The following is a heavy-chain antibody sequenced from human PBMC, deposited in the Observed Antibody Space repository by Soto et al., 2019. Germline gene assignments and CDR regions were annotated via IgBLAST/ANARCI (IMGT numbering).Heavy chain of an antibody. D-gene: IGHD3-10*01. CDR2: VSGSGGST. V-gene: IGHV3-23*01. CDR3: AKEWLYGSGSFYYYYGMDV. Sequence: EVQLLESGGGLVQPGGSLRLSCAASGFTFSSNAMNWVRQAPGKGLEWVSSVSGSGGSTYYADSVKGRFTISRDNSKNTLYLQVNSLRAEDTAVYYCAKEWLYGSGSFYYYYGMDVWGQGTTVTVSS. CDR1: GFTFSSNA. J-gene: IGHJ6*02.